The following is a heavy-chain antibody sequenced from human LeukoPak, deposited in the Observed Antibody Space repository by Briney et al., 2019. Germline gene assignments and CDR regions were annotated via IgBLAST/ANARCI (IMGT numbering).Heavy chain of an antibody. Sequence: ASVKVSCKASRYTFTGYYLHWVGQALGQGLEWMGWINPNSGGTNYAQKFQGWVTMTRDTSISTAYMELSRLRSDDTAVYYCAREILGYSGYDSRAFDIWGQGTMVTVSS. V-gene: IGHV1-2*04. D-gene: IGHD5-12*01. CDR2: INPNSGGT. CDR1: RYTFTGYY. J-gene: IGHJ3*02. CDR3: AREILGYSGYDSRAFDI.